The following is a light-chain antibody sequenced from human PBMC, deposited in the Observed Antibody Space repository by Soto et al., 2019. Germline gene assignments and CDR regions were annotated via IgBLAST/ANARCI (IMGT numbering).Light chain of an antibody. Sequence: EIVMTQSPATLSVSPGERATLSCRASQSIHNFLAWFQQKPGQAPRLLIYGASTRATGIPARFSGSGSGTEFTLTISSLQSEDFAVYYCQQYSNWPPYTFGQGTKVEIK. J-gene: IGKJ2*01. V-gene: IGKV3-15*01. CDR1: QSIHNF. CDR3: QQYSNWPPYT. CDR2: GAS.